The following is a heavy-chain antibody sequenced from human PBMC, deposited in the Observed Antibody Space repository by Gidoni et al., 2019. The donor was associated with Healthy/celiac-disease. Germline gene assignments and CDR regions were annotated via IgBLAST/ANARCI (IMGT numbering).Heavy chain of an antibody. CDR2: INHSGST. V-gene: IGHV4-34*01. CDR3: ASGLYYGSGSYSFGRRAMDV. D-gene: IGHD3-10*01. J-gene: IGHJ6*02. Sequence: QVQLQQWGAGLLKPSETLSLTCAVHGGSFSGYYWSWIRQPPGKGLEWIGEINHSGSTNYNPSLKSRVTISVDTSKNQFSLKLSSVTAADTAVYYCASGLYYGSGSYSFGRRAMDVWGQGTTVTVSS. CDR1: GGSFSGYY.